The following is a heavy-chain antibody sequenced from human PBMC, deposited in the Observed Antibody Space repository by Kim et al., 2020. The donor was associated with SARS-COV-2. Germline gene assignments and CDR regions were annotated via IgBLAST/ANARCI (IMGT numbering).Heavy chain of an antibody. Sequence: SETLSLTCTVSGGSISSSSYYWGWIRQPPGKGLEWIGSIYYSGSTYYNPSLKSRVTISVDTSKNQFSLKLSSVTAADTAVYYCASFYDSSGYAGDYWGQGTLVTVSS. V-gene: IGHV4-39*01. J-gene: IGHJ4*02. CDR2: IYYSGST. D-gene: IGHD3-22*01. CDR1: GGSISSSSYY. CDR3: ASFYDSSGYAGDY.